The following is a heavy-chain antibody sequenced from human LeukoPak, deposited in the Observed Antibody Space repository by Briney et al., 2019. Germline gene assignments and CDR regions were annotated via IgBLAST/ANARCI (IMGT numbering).Heavy chain of an antibody. Sequence: PGGSLRLSCAASGFSFSSYWMSWVRQAPGKGLEWVANIKQDGTEKHYVDSVRGRFTISRDNAKNSLYLQMNSLRVEDTAVYYCAKDLVSRDGYDLGDYWGQGTLVAVSS. CDR1: GFSFSSYW. D-gene: IGHD5-24*01. V-gene: IGHV3-7*03. CDR2: IKQDGTEK. CDR3: AKDLVSRDGYDLGDY. J-gene: IGHJ4*02.